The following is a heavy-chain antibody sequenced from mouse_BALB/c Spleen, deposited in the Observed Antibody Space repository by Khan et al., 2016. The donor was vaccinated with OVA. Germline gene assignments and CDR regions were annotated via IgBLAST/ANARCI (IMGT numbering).Heavy chain of an antibody. CDR3: ADHLTWSFGY. V-gene: IGHV5-6*01. J-gene: IGHJ3*01. Sequence: VDLVESGADLVKPGGSLKLSCAASGFTFSSYSMPWVRQTPDKRLEWVATISSGGDYTYYPTMVKGRFTISRNNTVNTLYLKMGDLNSEDTAMYYCADHLTWSFGYWGQGTLVTVSA. CDR2: ISSGGDYT. D-gene: IGHD1-3*01. CDR1: GFTFSSYS.